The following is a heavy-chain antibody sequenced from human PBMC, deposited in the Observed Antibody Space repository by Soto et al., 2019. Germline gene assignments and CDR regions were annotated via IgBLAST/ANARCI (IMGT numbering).Heavy chain of an antibody. CDR3: ARGRRDYDSSGYYRGGDRARYYGMDV. Sequence: QVQLQQWGAGLLKPSETLSLTCAVYGGSFSGYYWNWIRQPPGKGLEWIGEINHSGRTNYNPSLKSRVTISVDTSKNQFSLKLSSVTAADTAVYYCARGRRDYDSSGYYRGGDRARYYGMDVWGQGTTVTVSS. J-gene: IGHJ6*02. CDR2: INHSGRT. CDR1: GGSFSGYY. V-gene: IGHV4-34*01. D-gene: IGHD3-22*01.